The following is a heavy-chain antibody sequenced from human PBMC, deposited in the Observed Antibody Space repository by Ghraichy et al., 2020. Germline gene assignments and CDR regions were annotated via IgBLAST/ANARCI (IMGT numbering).Heavy chain of an antibody. CDR3: ATGILGADYFFDY. D-gene: IGHD1-26*01. Sequence: SETLSLTCTVSDDSISSYSWSWIRQPPGKGLEWIGYIYYSGSTKYNPSLKSRVTISADTSKNQVYLKVRSVTAADTAVYYCATGILGADYFFDYWGQGSLVTVSS. CDR2: IYYSGST. J-gene: IGHJ4*02. V-gene: IGHV4-59*01. CDR1: DDSISSYS.